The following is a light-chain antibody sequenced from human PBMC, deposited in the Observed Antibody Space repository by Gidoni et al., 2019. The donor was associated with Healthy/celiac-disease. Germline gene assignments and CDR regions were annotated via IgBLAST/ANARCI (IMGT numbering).Light chain of an antibody. CDR3: QSYDSSLSGYVV. CDR2: GNS. Sequence: QSVLTQPPSVSGAPGQRVTISCTGSSSNIGAGYDVHWYPQLPGPAPKLLIYGNSNRPSGVPDRFSGSKSGTSASLAIAGLQAEDEADYYGQSYDSSLSGYVVFGGGTKLTVL. J-gene: IGLJ2*01. CDR1: SSNIGAGYD. V-gene: IGLV1-40*01.